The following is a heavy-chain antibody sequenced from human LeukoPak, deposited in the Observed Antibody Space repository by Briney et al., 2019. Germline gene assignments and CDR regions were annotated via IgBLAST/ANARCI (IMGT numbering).Heavy chain of an antibody. CDR1: GGSISSSSYY. CDR3: ARDPKDHTQVATTGDNWFDP. J-gene: IGHJ5*02. CDR2: IYYSGST. V-gene: IGHV4-39*07. Sequence: SETLSLTFTVSGGSISSSSYYWGWIRQPPGKGLEWIGSIYYSGSTYYNPSLKSRVTISVDTSKNQFSLKLSSVTAADTAVYYCARDPKDHTQVATTGDNWFDPWGQGTLVTVSS. D-gene: IGHD5-12*01.